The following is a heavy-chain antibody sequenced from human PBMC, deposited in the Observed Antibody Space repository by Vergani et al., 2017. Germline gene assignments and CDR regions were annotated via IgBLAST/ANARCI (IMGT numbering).Heavy chain of an antibody. Sequence: EVELVESGGGLVQPGGSLRLSCAASGFTFNEYWMHWARQVPGKGLVWVSGMNGDGDTISYADSGKGRFTISRDNAKNTLFLQMNSLRAEDTAVYYCARARILRFGVVLENWFDPWGQGTLVTVAS. CDR1: GFTFNEYW. CDR3: ARARILRFGVVLENWFDP. D-gene: IGHD3-3*01. V-gene: IGHV3-74*01. J-gene: IGHJ5*02. CDR2: MNGDGDTI.